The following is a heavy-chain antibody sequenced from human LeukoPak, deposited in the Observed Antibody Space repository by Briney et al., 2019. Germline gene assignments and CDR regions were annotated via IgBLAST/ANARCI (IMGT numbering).Heavy chain of an antibody. J-gene: IGHJ6*03. Sequence: SKTLSLTCTVSGGSISSSSYYWGWIRQPPGKGLEWIGSIYYSGSTYYNPSLKSRVTISVDTSKNQFSLKLSSVTAADTAVYYCARDVDYDFWSGKSYYYYMDVWGKGTTVTVSS. V-gene: IGHV4-39*02. D-gene: IGHD3-3*01. CDR1: GGSISSSSYY. CDR2: IYYSGST. CDR3: ARDVDYDFWSGKSYYYYMDV.